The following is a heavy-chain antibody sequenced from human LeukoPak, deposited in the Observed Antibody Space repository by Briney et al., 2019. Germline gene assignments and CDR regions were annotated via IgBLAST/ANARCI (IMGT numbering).Heavy chain of an antibody. J-gene: IGHJ6*03. Sequence: PSETLSLTCAVYDGSFSGYYWSWIRQPPGKGLEWIGEINHSGSTNYNPSLKSRVTISVDTSKNQFSLKLSSVTAADTAVYYCARRPQVVMVYGRVYYYYYMDVWGKGTTVTVSS. D-gene: IGHD2-8*01. CDR2: INHSGST. CDR3: ARRPQVVMVYGRVYYYYYMDV. CDR1: DGSFSGYY. V-gene: IGHV4-34*01.